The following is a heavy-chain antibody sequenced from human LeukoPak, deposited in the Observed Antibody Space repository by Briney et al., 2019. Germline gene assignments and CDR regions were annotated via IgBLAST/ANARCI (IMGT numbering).Heavy chain of an antibody. J-gene: IGHJ4*02. CDR3: ARAFATTALDY. V-gene: IGHV3-30*04. D-gene: IGHD4-17*01. Sequence: GGSLRLSCAASGFKFSSYAMDWVRQAPGKGLEWVAVISNDGSNKYDADSVKGRFTISRDNFKNTLYLQMNSLRAEDTAVYYCARAFATTALDYWGQGTLVTVSS. CDR1: GFKFSSYA. CDR2: ISNDGSNK.